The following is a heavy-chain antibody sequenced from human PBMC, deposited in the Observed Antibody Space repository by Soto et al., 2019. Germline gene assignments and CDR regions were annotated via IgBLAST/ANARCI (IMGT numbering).Heavy chain of an antibody. CDR1: GGTFSSYA. J-gene: IGHJ6*02. D-gene: IGHD2-2*01. CDR2: IIPIFGTA. Sequence: SVKVSCKASGGTFSSYAISWVRQAPGQGLEWMGGIIPIFGTANYAQKFQGRVTITADESTSTAYMELSSLRSEDTAVYYCASRYCSSTSCYRYYYYYYGMDVWGQGTTVTVSS. CDR3: ASRYCSSTSCYRYYYYYYGMDV. V-gene: IGHV1-69*13.